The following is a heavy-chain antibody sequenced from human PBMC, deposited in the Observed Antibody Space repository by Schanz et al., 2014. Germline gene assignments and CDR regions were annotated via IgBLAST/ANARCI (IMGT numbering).Heavy chain of an antibody. J-gene: IGHJ4*02. CDR1: GFTFRNYA. CDR3: ARGGATRFDY. CDR2: ISGSGGST. V-gene: IGHV3-23*01. D-gene: IGHD1-26*01. Sequence: VQLLESGGGLVQPGGSLKLSCSASGFTFRNYALSWVRQAPGKGLAWVSAISGSGGSTYYADSVKGRFTISRDNAKNSLYLQMNSLRDEDTAVYYCARGGATRFDYWGQGTLVTVSS.